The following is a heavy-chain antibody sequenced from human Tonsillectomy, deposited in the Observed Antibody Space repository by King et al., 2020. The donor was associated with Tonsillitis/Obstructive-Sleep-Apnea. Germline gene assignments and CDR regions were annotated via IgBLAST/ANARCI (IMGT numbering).Heavy chain of an antibody. CDR2: ISYDGSNK. CDR1: GFTFSSYG. CDR3: AKTGKLEIYYYYYYMDV. Sequence: VQLVESGGGVVQPGRSLRLSCAASGFTFSSYGMHWVRQAPGKGLEWVAVISYDGSNKYYADSVKGRFTISRDNSKNTLYLQMNSLRAEVTALYYCAKTGKLEIYYYYYYMDVWGKGTTVTVSS. V-gene: IGHV3-30*18. D-gene: IGHD1-1*01. J-gene: IGHJ6*03.